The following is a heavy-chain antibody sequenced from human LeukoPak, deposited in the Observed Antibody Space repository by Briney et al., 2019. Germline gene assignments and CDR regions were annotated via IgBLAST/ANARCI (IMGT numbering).Heavy chain of an antibody. Sequence: ASVSVSSTPSGYSFNNYGISWVRQAPGRGLEWMGWISTYNSSTNYAQKFQGRVTMTTDTSTSTAYMELRSLRFDDTAVYYCARVFTIFGVVITYYMDVWGKGTTVTVS. CDR3: ARVFTIFGVVITYYMDV. V-gene: IGHV1-18*01. J-gene: IGHJ6*03. CDR1: GYSFNNYG. D-gene: IGHD3-3*01. CDR2: ISTYNSST.